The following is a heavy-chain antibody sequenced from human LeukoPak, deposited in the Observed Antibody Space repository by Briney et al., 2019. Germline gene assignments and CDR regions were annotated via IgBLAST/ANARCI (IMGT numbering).Heavy chain of an antibody. CDR2: ISGSGGST. CDR3: AKGPWIQLWLHAFDI. Sequence: GGSLRLSCAASGFTFWSYAMRWVRQSPEKGGEWVSAISGSGGSTYYADSVKGRFTISRDNSKNTLYLQMNSLRAEDTAVYYCAKGPWIQLWLHAFDIWGQGTMVTVSS. V-gene: IGHV3-23*01. CDR1: GFTFWSYA. D-gene: IGHD5-18*01. J-gene: IGHJ3*02.